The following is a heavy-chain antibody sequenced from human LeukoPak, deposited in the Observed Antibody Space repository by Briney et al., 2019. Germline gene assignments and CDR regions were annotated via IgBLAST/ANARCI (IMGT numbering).Heavy chain of an antibody. CDR3: ARSDGYGLVDI. V-gene: IGHV4-39*07. CDR2: IYSSGST. CDR1: GGSIISGSNY. J-gene: IGHJ3*02. D-gene: IGHD3-10*01. Sequence: SETLSLTFSVSGGSIISGSNYWVWVRQPPGKKLEGIGSIYSSGSTYYNSSLKSRVFILMDTSKNHFSLTLTSVTAADTALYYCARSDGYGLVDIWGQGTMVTFSS.